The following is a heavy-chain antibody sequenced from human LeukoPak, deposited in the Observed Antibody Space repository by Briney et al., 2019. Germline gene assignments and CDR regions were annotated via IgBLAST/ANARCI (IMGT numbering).Heavy chain of an antibody. CDR2: INHSGST. CDR3: ARGPWLRSGGTFDY. CDR1: GGSFSGYY. Sequence: PSETLSLTCAVYGGSFSGYYWSWIRQPPGKGLEWIGEINHSGSTNYNPSLKSRVTISVDTSKNQFSLKLSSVTAADTAVYYCARGPWLRSGGTFDYWGQGTLVTVSS. D-gene: IGHD5-12*01. J-gene: IGHJ4*02. V-gene: IGHV4-34*01.